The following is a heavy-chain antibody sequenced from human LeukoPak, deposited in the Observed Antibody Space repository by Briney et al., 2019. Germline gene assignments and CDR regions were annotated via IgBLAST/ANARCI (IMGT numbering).Heavy chain of an antibody. V-gene: IGHV4-39*07. D-gene: IGHD2-15*01. CDR1: GGSISSSYS. CDR2: IYYSGST. CDR3: ARGRVCSGGSCYPTSAYYYYYYMDV. J-gene: IGHJ6*03. Sequence: SETLSLTCTVSGGSISSSYSWGWIRQPPGKGLEWIGNIYYSGSTYYNSSLKSRVTISVDTSKNQFSLKLSSVTAADTAVYYCARGRVCSGGSCYPTSAYYYYYYMDVWGKGTTVTVSS.